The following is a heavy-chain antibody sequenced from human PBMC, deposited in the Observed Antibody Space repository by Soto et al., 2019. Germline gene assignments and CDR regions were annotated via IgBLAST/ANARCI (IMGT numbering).Heavy chain of an antibody. CDR2: IKSKTDGGTT. V-gene: IGHV3-15*07. Sequence: NPGGSLRLSCAASGFTFSNAWMNWVRQAPGKGLEWVGRIKSKTDGGTTDYAAPVKGRFTISRDDSKNTLYLQMNSLKTEDTAVYYCTTRAREYSSGWSDYWGQGTLVTVSS. J-gene: IGHJ4*02. CDR1: GFTFSNAW. CDR3: TTRAREYSSGWSDY. D-gene: IGHD6-19*01.